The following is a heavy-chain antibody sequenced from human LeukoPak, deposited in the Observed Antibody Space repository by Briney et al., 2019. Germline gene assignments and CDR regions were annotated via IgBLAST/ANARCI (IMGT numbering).Heavy chain of an antibody. Sequence: SETLSLTCAVYGGSFSGYYWSWIRQPPGKGLEWIGEINHSGSTNYNPSLKSRVTISVDTSKNQFSLKLSSVTAADTAVYYCASTSCSGGSCYRGGWFDPWGQGTVVTVSS. J-gene: IGHJ5*02. CDR2: INHSGST. CDR1: GGSFSGYY. V-gene: IGHV4-34*01. CDR3: ASTSCSGGSCYRGGWFDP. D-gene: IGHD2-15*01.